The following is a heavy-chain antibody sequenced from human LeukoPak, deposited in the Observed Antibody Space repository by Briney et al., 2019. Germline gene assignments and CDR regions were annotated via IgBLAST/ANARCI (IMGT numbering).Heavy chain of an antibody. J-gene: IGHJ6*04. D-gene: IGHD3-9*01. Sequence: PGGSLRLSCAASGFTFSSYWMHWVRQAPGKGLVWVSRINSDGSSTSYADSVKGRFTISRDNAKNTLYLQMNSLRAEDTAVYYCARGNYDILTGYGTAGMDVWAKGPRSPSPQ. CDR2: INSDGSST. CDR1: GFTFSSYW. V-gene: IGHV3-74*01. CDR3: ARGNYDILTGYGTAGMDV.